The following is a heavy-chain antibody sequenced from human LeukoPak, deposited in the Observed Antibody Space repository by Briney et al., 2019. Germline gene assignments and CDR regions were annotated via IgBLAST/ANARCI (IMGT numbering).Heavy chain of an antibody. CDR1: GGSISDFH. D-gene: IGHD3-22*01. V-gene: IGHV4-59*08. Sequence: PSETLSLTCSVSGGSISDFHWGWIRQTPGKGLEWIGYIHHSGSTYYSPSLKSRVTISIDTSKNQFSLKLSSVTAADTAVYYCASSYYYDSSGYLIPLTTFDYWGQGTLVTVSS. J-gene: IGHJ4*02. CDR2: IHHSGST. CDR3: ASSYYYDSSGYLIPLTTFDY.